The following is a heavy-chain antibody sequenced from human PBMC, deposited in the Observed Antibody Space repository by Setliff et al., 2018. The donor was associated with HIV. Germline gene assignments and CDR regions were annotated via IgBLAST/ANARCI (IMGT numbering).Heavy chain of an antibody. V-gene: IGHV4-59*01. Sequence: PSESLSLTCNVSGGSMASYQWGWIRQPPGKGLEWIGNTHYSGITSYNPSLERRVTISVDTSKNQFSLKLSSVTAADTAVYYCARGYNHPDYYYYYYMDVWGKGTTVTV. J-gene: IGHJ6*03. CDR2: THYSGIT. CDR1: GGSMASYQ. D-gene: IGHD1-20*01. CDR3: ARGYNHPDYYYYYYMDV.